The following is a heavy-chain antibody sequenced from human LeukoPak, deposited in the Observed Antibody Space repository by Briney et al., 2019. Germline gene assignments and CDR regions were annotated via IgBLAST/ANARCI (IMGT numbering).Heavy chain of an antibody. D-gene: IGHD4-17*01. CDR1: GGSMSSSSYY. Sequence: SETLSLTCTVSGGSMSSSSYYWGWIRQPPGKGLEWIGSIYYSGSTSYNTYLTSRVTISVDTSKNQFSLKLSSVTAADTAVYYCARGRYGDYSYWGQGTLVTVSS. CDR3: ARGRYGDYSY. CDR2: IYYSGST. J-gene: IGHJ4*02. V-gene: IGHV4-39*07.